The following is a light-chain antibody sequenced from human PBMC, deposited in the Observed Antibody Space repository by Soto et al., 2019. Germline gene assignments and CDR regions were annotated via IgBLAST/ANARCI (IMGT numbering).Light chain of an antibody. CDR1: SSNIGSNP. CDR2: TNN. CDR3: AAWDDSLNGPV. J-gene: IGLJ2*01. Sequence: QSVLTQPPSASGTPGQRVTISCSGGSSNIGSNPVNWYQQLPGTAPKLLIYTNNQRPSGVPDRFSGSKSYTSASLAISGLQSDDEADYYCAAWDDSLNGPVFGGGTKLTVL. V-gene: IGLV1-44*01.